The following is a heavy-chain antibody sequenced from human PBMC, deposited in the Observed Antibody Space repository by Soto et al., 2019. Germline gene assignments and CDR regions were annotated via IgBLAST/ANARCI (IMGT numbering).Heavy chain of an antibody. CDR3: ASITDIVAYNWFDP. CDR2: INHSGST. D-gene: IGHD2-15*01. Sequence: QVQLQQWGAGLLKPSETLSLTCAVHGGSFSGYYWSWIRQPPGKGLEWIGEINHSGSTNYNPSLKSRVTISVDTSKNQFSLKLSSVTAADTAVYYCASITDIVAYNWFDPWGQGTLVTVSS. V-gene: IGHV4-34*01. J-gene: IGHJ5*02. CDR1: GGSFSGYY.